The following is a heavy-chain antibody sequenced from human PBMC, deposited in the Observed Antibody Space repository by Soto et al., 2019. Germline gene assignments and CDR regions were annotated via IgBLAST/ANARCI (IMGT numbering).Heavy chain of an antibody. CDR2: ISGRGGST. CDR3: AKESFRTLSGPD. V-gene: IGHV3-23*01. D-gene: IGHD1-1*01. J-gene: IGHJ4*02. CDR1: GFTFITYA. Sequence: EVQLLESGGGLVQPGGSLRLSCAASGFTFITYAMSWVRQAPGKGLEWVSAISGRGGSTYYADSVKGRFTISRDNSKNTLYLQINSLRAEDTAIYYCAKESFRTLSGPDWGQGTLVTVSS.